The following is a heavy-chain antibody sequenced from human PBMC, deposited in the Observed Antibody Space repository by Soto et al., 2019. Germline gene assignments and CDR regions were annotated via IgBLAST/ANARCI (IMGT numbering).Heavy chain of an antibody. CDR2: VSYDGSRQ. D-gene: IGHD2-2*03. V-gene: IGHV3-30*18. Sequence: GGSLRLSCAASGFTFRTYGMHWVRQAPGKGLEWVAVVSYDGSRQYYRESVKGRSIISRDNSKNTLSLQMNSLRPEDTSVYFCAKGQIPGSTGSPGYFDYWGQGTVVTVSS. CDR1: GFTFRTYG. J-gene: IGHJ4*02. CDR3: AKGQIPGSTGSPGYFDY.